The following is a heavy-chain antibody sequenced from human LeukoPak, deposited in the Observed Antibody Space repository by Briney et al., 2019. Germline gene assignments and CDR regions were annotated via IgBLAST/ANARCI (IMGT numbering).Heavy chain of an antibody. D-gene: IGHD4-11*01. Sequence: SETLSLTCTVSGGSISSSSYYWGWIRQPPGKGLEWIGSIYYSGSTYYNPSLKSGVTISVATSKNQSSLTLSSVTAADTAVYYCAREGTVTTETYYMDVWGKGTTVTVSS. CDR2: IYYSGST. CDR1: GGSISSSSYY. CDR3: AREGTVTTETYYMDV. J-gene: IGHJ6*03. V-gene: IGHV4-39*07.